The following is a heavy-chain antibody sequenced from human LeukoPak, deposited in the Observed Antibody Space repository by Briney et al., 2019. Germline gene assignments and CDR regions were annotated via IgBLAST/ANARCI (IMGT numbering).Heavy chain of an antibody. Sequence: PSETLSLTCTVSGDSISSNTFYWGWIRQTPGKGLEWIGSIYYSGITSYNPSLKSRVTVSVDTSKNQFSLKLRSVTAADTAVYYCARDPYGSGFNWFDSWGQGTLVSVSS. CDR1: GDSISSNTFY. V-gene: IGHV4-39*07. CDR2: IYYSGIT. D-gene: IGHD3-10*01. CDR3: ARDPYGSGFNWFDS. J-gene: IGHJ5*01.